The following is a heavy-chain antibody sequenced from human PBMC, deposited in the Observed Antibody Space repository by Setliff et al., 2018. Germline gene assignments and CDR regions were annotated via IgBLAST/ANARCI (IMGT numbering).Heavy chain of an antibody. CDR1: GYSISSGYY. V-gene: IGHV4-38-2*01. CDR2: IYHSGST. Sequence: SETLSLTCAVSGYSISSGYYWGWIRQPPGKGLEWIGNIYHSGSTYYNPSLKSRVTISVDTSKNQFSLKLTSVTAADTAVYYCARHGLQFLEWLSAFDYWGQGTRVTSPQ. D-gene: IGHD3-3*01. J-gene: IGHJ4*02. CDR3: ARHGLQFLEWLSAFDY.